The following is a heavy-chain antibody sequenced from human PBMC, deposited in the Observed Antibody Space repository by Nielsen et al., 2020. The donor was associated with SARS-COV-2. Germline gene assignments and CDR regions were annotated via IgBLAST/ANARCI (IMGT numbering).Heavy chain of an antibody. Sequence: GESLKISYAASGFTFSSYAMSWVRQAPGKGLEWVSAISGSGGSTYYADSVKGRFTISRDNSKNTLYLQMNSLRAEDTAVYYCAKEGRLLWFGELLVDYFDYWGQGTLVTVSS. CDR3: AKEGRLLWFGELLVDYFDY. J-gene: IGHJ4*02. CDR2: ISGSGGST. V-gene: IGHV3-23*01. D-gene: IGHD3-10*01. CDR1: GFTFSSYA.